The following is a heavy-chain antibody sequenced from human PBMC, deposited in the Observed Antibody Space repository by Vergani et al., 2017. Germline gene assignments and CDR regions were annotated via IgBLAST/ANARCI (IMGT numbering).Heavy chain of an antibody. J-gene: IGHJ4*02. CDR3: ARRVVAGRNSLRHLDY. D-gene: IGHD2-15*01. CDR1: GGTFSSYA. CDR2: ISSTTGDT. Sequence: QVQLVQSGAEVKKPGASLKVFCKASGGTFSSYAITWVRQAPGQGLEWMGWISSTTGDTIYAEKFQGRVTMTTDTSTSTAYLELRSLRSDDTALYYCARRVVAGRNSLRHLDYWGQGTLVTVSS. V-gene: IGHV1-18*01.